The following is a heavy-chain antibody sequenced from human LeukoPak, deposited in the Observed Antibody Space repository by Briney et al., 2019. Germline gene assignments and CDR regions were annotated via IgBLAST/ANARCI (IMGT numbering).Heavy chain of an antibody. Sequence: GGSLRLSCAASGFTFSIYTMHWVRQAPGKGLEWVTVISYDGSSKYYADSVKGRFTISRDNSKNTLYLQMNSLRSEDTAVYYCARSPSSAWHNFDYWGQGTLVTVSS. CDR1: GFTFSIYT. D-gene: IGHD6-19*01. J-gene: IGHJ4*02. V-gene: IGHV3-30-3*01. CDR2: ISYDGSSK. CDR3: ARSPSSAWHNFDY.